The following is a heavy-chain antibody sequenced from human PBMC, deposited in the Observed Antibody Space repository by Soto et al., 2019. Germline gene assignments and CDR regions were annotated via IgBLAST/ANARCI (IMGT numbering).Heavy chain of an antibody. D-gene: IGHD6-6*01. CDR2: ISGGGDTS. V-gene: IGHV3-23*01. J-gene: IGHJ6*03. CDR1: GFTFSNYA. CDR3: AREDSSSSGYYYYYYMDV. Sequence: GGSLRLSCAVSGFTFSNYAISWVRQAPGKGLEWVSIISGGGDTSYYADSVKGRFTISRDNSRNTLYLQMNSLRAEDTAVYYCAREDSSSSGYYYYYYMDVWGKGTTVTLSS.